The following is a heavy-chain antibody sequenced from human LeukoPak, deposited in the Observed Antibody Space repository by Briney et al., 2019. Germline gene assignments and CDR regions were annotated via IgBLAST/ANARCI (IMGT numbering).Heavy chain of an antibody. D-gene: IGHD2-2*01. V-gene: IGHV3-30*04. CDR1: GFTFSSYA. J-gene: IGHJ4*02. CDR2: ISYDGSNK. Sequence: PGRSLRLSCAASGFTFSSYAMHWVRQAPGKGLEWVAVISYDGSNKYYADSVKGRFTISRDNPKNTLYLQMNSLRAEDTAVYYCAREGAHIVVVPAAMRSGFDYWGQGTLVTVSS. CDR3: AREGAHIVVVPAAMRSGFDY.